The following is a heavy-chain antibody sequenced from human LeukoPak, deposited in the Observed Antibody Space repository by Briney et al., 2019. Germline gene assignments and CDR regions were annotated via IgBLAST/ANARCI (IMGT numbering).Heavy chain of an antibody. D-gene: IGHD5-18*01. CDR1: GFTFSDYY. CDR3: ARDQPIGYNYGYPFDN. V-gene: IGHV3-11*04. CDR2: ISSSGSTI. J-gene: IGHJ4*02. Sequence: GGSLRLSCAASGFTFSDYYMSWIRQAPGKGLEWVSYISSSGSTIYYADSVKGRFTISRDNAKNSLYLQMNNLRVEDTAVYYCARDQPIGYNYGYPFDNWGQGALVTVSS.